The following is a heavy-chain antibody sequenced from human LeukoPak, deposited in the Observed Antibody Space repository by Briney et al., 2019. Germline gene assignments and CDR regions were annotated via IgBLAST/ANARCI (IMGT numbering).Heavy chain of an antibody. J-gene: IGHJ4*02. CDR2: IIPIFGTA. CDR3: ARVYNYYDTSGYYLGNYFDH. Sequence: ASVKVSCKASGGAFSSYAISWVRQAPGQGLEWMGRIIPIFGTANYAQKFQGRVTITTDESTSTAYMELSSLRSDDTAVYYCARVYNYYDTSGYYLGNYFDHWGRGTLVTVSS. V-gene: IGHV1-69*05. CDR1: GGAFSSYA. D-gene: IGHD3-22*01.